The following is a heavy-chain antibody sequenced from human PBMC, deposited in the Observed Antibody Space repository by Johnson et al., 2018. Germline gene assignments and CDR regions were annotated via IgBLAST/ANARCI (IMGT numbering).Heavy chain of an antibody. CDR2: IRRKAYGGTT. CDR1: GFTFGDYA. CDR3: SRGAGYRGYDLVFGYYYYMAV. V-gene: IGHV3-49*03. Sequence: EVQLVESGGGLVQPGRSLRLSCTASGFTFGDYAMSWFRQAPGKGLEWVGFIRRKAYGGTTEYAASVKGRFTISRDDSKRIAYLQMNSLKTEGTAVYYCSRGAGYRGYDLVFGYYYYMAVWGKGTTVTVSS. D-gene: IGHD5-12*01. J-gene: IGHJ6*03.